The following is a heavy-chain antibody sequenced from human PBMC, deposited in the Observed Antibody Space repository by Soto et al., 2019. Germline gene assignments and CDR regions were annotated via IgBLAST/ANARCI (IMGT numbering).Heavy chain of an antibody. CDR2: IYYSGST. J-gene: IGHJ4*02. Sequence: SETLSLTCTVSGGSISSGDYYWSWIRQPPGKGLEWIGYIYYSGSTYYNPSLKSRVTISVDTSKNQFSLKLGSVTAADTAVYYCARGYYYDSSGHFDYWGQGTLVTVSS. D-gene: IGHD3-22*01. CDR1: GGSISSGDYY. CDR3: ARGYYYDSSGHFDY. V-gene: IGHV4-30-4*01.